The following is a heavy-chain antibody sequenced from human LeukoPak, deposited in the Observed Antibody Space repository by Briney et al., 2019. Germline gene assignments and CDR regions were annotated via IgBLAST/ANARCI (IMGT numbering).Heavy chain of an antibody. V-gene: IGHV4-4*09. CDR2: IYTSGST. CDR1: GGSISSYY. J-gene: IGHJ5*02. CDR3: ARHLVRDGYNYRNWFDP. Sequence: PSETLSLTCTVSGGSISSYYWSWIRQPPGKGLEWIGYIYTSGSTDYNPSLKSRVTISVDTSKNQFSLKLSSVTAADTAVYYCARHLVRDGYNYRNWFDPWGQGTLVTVSS. D-gene: IGHD5-24*01.